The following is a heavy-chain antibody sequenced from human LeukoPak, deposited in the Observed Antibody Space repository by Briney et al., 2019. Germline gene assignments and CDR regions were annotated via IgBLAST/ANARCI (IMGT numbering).Heavy chain of an antibody. CDR2: INHSGST. V-gene: IGHV4-34*01. D-gene: IGHD1-26*01. Sequence: PSETLSLTCAVYGGSFSGYYWSWLRQPPGKGLEWIGEINHSGSTKYDPSLKSRVTISVDTSKNQFSLKLRSVTAADTAVYYCARHPGRRVKDGGARTTGDYWGQGTLVTVSS. CDR1: GGSFSGYY. CDR3: ARHPGRRVKDGGARTTGDY. J-gene: IGHJ4*02.